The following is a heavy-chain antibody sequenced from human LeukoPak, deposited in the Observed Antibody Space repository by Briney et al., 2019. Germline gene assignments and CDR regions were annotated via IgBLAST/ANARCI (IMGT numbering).Heavy chain of an antibody. D-gene: IGHD3-10*01. CDR3: ARGERGVIAY. CDR2: INHSGST. Sequence: SETLSLTCAVYGGSFSGYYWSWIRQPPGKGLEWIGEINHSGSTNYNPSLKSRVTISVDTSKNQFSLKLSSVTAADTAVYYCARGERGVIAYWGQGTLVTVSS. V-gene: IGHV4-34*01. CDR1: GGSFSGYY. J-gene: IGHJ4*02.